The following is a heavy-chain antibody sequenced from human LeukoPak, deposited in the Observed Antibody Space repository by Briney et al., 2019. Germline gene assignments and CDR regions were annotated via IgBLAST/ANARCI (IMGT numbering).Heavy chain of an antibody. CDR2: INHSGST. CDR3: ARASKRDCPNGVCRDRYFQH. Sequence: GSLRLSCAASGFTFSSYWMSWVRQPPGKGLEWIGEINHSGSTNYNPSLKSRVTISVDTSKKQFSLKLSSVTAADTAVYYCARASKRDCPNGVCRDRYFQHWGQGTLVTVSS. D-gene: IGHD2-8*01. J-gene: IGHJ1*01. CDR1: GFTFSSYW. V-gene: IGHV4-34*01.